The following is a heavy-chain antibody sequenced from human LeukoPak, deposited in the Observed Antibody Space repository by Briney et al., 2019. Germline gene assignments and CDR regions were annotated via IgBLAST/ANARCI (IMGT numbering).Heavy chain of an antibody. CDR1: GYSISSGYY. Sequence: PSETLSLTCAVSGYSISSGYYWGWIRQPPGKGLAWIGSIYHSGSTYYNPSLKSRVTISVDTSKNQFSLKLSSVTAADSAVYYCARPIYSGYDSVYYMDVWGKGTTVTVSS. J-gene: IGHJ6*03. D-gene: IGHD5-12*01. CDR3: ARPIYSGYDSVYYMDV. CDR2: IYHSGST. V-gene: IGHV4-38-2*01.